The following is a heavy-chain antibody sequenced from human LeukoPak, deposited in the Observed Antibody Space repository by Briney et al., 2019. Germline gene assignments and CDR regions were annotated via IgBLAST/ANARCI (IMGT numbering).Heavy chain of an antibody. J-gene: IGHJ6*03. Sequence: GGSLRLSCAASGFTFTDYWMSWVRQAPGKGLEWVANIKRDGSEKYYVDSVKGRFTISRDNAKNSLYLQMNSLRAEDTAVYYCAKDVAAHASYYYYYMDVWGKGTTVTVSS. V-gene: IGHV3-7*01. D-gene: IGHD6-6*01. CDR2: IKRDGSEK. CDR3: AKDVAAHASYYYYYMDV. CDR1: GFTFTDYW.